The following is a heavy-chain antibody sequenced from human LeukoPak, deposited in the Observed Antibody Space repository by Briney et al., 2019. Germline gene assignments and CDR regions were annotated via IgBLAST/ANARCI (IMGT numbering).Heavy chain of an antibody. CDR1: GFTFGGYY. CDR2: INGDGEYT. CDR3: AKRGDEGYMDV. D-gene: IGHD7-27*01. V-gene: IGHV3-23*01. J-gene: IGHJ6*03. Sequence: GGSLRLSCAASGFTFGGYYMHWVRQAPGKGLEWVSTINGDGEYTVYANSVKGRFTISRDNSKNTLNLQMSSLRAEDTALCYCAKRGDEGYMDVWGRGTTVIVSS.